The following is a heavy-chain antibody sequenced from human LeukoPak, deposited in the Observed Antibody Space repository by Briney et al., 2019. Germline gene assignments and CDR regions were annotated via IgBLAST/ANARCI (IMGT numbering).Heavy chain of an antibody. CDR2: RYHSGGT. Sequence: SETLSLTCSVSGDSISDYYWAWIRQPPGKGLEWLGNRYHSGGTNCNPSLENRITISVDTSKDQFSLTLNSVTAADTAVYFCARYGASGYYQRWFDSWGQGTLVTVSS. CDR1: GDSISDYY. CDR3: ARYGASGYYQRWFDS. D-gene: IGHD3-22*01. V-gene: IGHV4-59*01. J-gene: IGHJ5*01.